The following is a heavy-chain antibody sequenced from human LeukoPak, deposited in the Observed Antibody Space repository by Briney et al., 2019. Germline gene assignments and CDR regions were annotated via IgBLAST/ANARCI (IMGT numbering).Heavy chain of an antibody. CDR1: GGSISSGSYY. CDR2: IYTSGTT. Sequence: SETLSLTCTVSGGSISSGSYYWSWIRQPAGKGLEWIGRIYTSGTTNYSPSLKSRVTISVDTSKNQFSLKLSSVTAADTAVYYCARGLLYDYVWGSYRYTLDYWGQGTLVTVSS. V-gene: IGHV4-61*02. J-gene: IGHJ4*02. D-gene: IGHD3-16*02. CDR3: ARGLLYDYVWGSYRYTLDY.